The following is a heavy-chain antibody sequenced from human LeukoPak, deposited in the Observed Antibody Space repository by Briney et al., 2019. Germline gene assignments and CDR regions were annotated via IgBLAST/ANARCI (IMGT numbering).Heavy chain of an antibody. CDR3: ARDRLSLGAFDI. Sequence: SETLSLTCTVSGYSISSGYYWGWIRQPPGKGLEWIGSIYHSGSTYYNPSLKSRVTISLDTSKNQFSLRLSSLTAADTAVYYCARDRLSLGAFDIWGQGTMVTVSS. J-gene: IGHJ3*02. CDR2: IYHSGST. D-gene: IGHD7-27*01. V-gene: IGHV4-38-2*02. CDR1: GYSISSGYY.